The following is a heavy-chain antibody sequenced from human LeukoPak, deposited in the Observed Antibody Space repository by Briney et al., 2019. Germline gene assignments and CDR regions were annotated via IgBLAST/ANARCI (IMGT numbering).Heavy chain of an antibody. D-gene: IGHD6-19*01. CDR1: GFTFSSYG. V-gene: IGHV3-21*01. J-gene: IGHJ4*02. CDR3: ASLGEGSGWNDY. Sequence: GGSLRLSCAASGFTFSSYGMNWVRQAPGKGLEWVSSISSSSSHIYYADSVKGRFTISRDNAKNSMYLQMNSLRAEDTAVCYCASLGEGSGWNDYWGQGTLVTVSS. CDR2: ISSSSSHI.